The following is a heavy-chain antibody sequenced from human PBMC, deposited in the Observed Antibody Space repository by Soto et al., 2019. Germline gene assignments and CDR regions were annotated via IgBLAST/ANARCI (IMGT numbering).Heavy chain of an antibody. CDR2: IVVGSGNT. CDR1: GFTFTSSA. J-gene: IGHJ6*02. CDR3: AADSGLGLDYDFWSGYNYYYYYGMDV. Sequence: SVKVSCKASGFTFTSSAVQWVRQARGQRLELIGWIVVGSGNTNYAQKFQERVTITRDMSTSTAYMELSSLRSEDTAVYYCAADSGLGLDYDFWSGYNYYYYYGMDVWG. D-gene: IGHD3-3*01. V-gene: IGHV1-58*01.